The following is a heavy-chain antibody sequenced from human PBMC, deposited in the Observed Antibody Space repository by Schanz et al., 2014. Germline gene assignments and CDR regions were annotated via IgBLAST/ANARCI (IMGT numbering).Heavy chain of an antibody. D-gene: IGHD1-7*01. CDR3: AKGRMTATNFFDS. V-gene: IGHV3-7*01. Sequence: EMQVVESGGGSVQPGGSLRVSCAASGFTFSNYWMSWVRQAPGKGLEWVANIKQDGSEKFYMDSVKGRFTISRDNAKNALYLQMNSLRAEDTAVYYCAKGRMTATNFFDSWGQGTLVTVSS. CDR2: IKQDGSEK. J-gene: IGHJ4*02. CDR1: GFTFSNYW.